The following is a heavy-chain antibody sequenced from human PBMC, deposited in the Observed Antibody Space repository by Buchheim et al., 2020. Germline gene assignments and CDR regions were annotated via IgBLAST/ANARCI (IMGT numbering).Heavy chain of an antibody. Sequence: QVQLQESGPGLVKPSQTLSLTCTVSGDSISSGGYYWSWIRQHPGKGLEWIGYISYSGSTYYNPSLNSRLTISVDTSKNQFSLKLFSVTAADTAVYYCARDMYARTTYFLPYYIDYWGKGT. CDR1: GDSISSGGYY. CDR2: ISYSGST. J-gene: IGHJ4*01. D-gene: IGHD2-8*01. CDR3: ARDMYARTTYFLPYYIDY. V-gene: IGHV4-31*03.